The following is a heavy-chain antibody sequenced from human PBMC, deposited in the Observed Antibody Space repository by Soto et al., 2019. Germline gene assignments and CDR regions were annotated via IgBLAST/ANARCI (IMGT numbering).Heavy chain of an antibody. CDR3: ARGPGGPDGPGDY. D-gene: IGHD2-15*01. J-gene: IGHJ4*02. CDR1: GYTFTSYA. V-gene: IGHV1-3*01. CDR2: INAGNGNT. Sequence: QVQLVQSGAEVKKPGASVKVSCKASGYTFTSYAMHWVRQAPGQRLEWMGWINAGNGNTKYSQKFQGRVTITRDTSASTAYREMSSMRSEDTAGYYGARGPGGPDGPGDYWGQGTLVTVSS.